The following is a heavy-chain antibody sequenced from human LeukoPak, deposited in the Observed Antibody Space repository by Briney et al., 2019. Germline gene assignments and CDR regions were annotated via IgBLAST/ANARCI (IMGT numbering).Heavy chain of an antibody. V-gene: IGHV4-34*09. D-gene: IGHD2-21*02. J-gene: IGHJ6*02. CDR1: GGSFSGYY. Sequence: SETLSLTCAVYGGSFSGYYWSWIRQPPGKGLEWIGEINHSGSTNYNPSLKSRVTISVDTSKNQFSLKVSSVTAADTAVYHCARFSGGCGGDCNPPRDYYYGMDVWGQGTTVTVSS. CDR3: ARFSGGCGGDCNPPRDYYYGMDV. CDR2: INHSGST.